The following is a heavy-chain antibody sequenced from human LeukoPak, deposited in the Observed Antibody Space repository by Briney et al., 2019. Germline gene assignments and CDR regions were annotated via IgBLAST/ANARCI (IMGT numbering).Heavy chain of an antibody. CDR2: IKSKTDGETT. CDR1: GFTFSNAW. D-gene: IGHD4-17*01. V-gene: IGHV3-15*01. J-gene: IGHJ4*02. Sequence: GGSLRLSCAASGFTFSNAWMSWVRQAPGKGLEWVGRIKSKTDGETTDYAAPVKGRFTISRDDSKNTLYLQMNSLKTEDTAVYYCTTDPYFDYGDYVWWVDWGQGTLVTVSS. CDR3: TTDPYFDYGDYVWWVD.